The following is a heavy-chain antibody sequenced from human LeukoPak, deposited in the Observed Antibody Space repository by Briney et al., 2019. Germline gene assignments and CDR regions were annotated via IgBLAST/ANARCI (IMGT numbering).Heavy chain of an antibody. D-gene: IGHD1-1*01. CDR3: TRGNWDDY. Sequence: GGSLRLSCAASGFTFSSYWMSWVRQAPGKGLEWVANIKQDGSEKYYVDSVKGRFTISRDNTKDSLYLEMGSLRAEDTALYYCTRGNWDDYWGQGTLVTVSS. CDR2: IKQDGSEK. CDR1: GFTFSSYW. J-gene: IGHJ4*02. V-gene: IGHV3-7*01.